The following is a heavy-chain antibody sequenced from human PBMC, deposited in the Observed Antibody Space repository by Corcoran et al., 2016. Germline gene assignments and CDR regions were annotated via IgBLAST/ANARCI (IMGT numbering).Heavy chain of an antibody. CDR2: INPSGGST. Sequence: QVQLVQSGAEVKTPGASVKVSCKASGYTFTSYYMPWVRQAPEQGLGWMGIINPSGGSTSYAQKFQGRVTMTSDTSTSTVYMELRSLRSEDTAVYYCARESDYGDYYFDYWGQGTLVTVSS. V-gene: IGHV1-46*01. J-gene: IGHJ4*02. CDR1: GYTFTSYY. CDR3: ARESDYGDYYFDY. D-gene: IGHD4-17*01.